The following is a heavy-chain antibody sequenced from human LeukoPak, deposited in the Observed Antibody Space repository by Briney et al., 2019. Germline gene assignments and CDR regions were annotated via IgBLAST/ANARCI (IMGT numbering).Heavy chain of an antibody. CDR3: ARESDFWSGYTEYYFDY. CDR1: GYTFTGYY. Sequence: ASVKVSCKASGYTFTGYYMHWVRQAPGQGLEWMGWINPNSGGTNYAQKFQGRVTMTRDTSICTAYMELSRLRSDDTAVYYCARESDFWSGYTEYYFDYWGQGTLVTVSS. CDR2: INPNSGGT. V-gene: IGHV1-2*02. D-gene: IGHD3-3*01. J-gene: IGHJ4*02.